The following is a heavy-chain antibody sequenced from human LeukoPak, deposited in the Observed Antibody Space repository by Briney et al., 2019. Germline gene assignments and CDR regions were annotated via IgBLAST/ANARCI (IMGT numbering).Heavy chain of an antibody. V-gene: IGHV4-61*02. CDR2: IYTSGST. CDR1: GGSISSGSYY. CDR3: ARDAVGGYRTRLYNWFDP. D-gene: IGHD6-13*01. J-gene: IGHJ5*02. Sequence: SQTLSLTCTVSGGSISSGSYYWSWIRQPAGKGLEWIGRIYTSGSTNYNPSLKSRVTISVDTSKNQFSLKLSSVTAADTAVYYCARDAVGGYRTRLYNWFDPWGQGTLVTVSS.